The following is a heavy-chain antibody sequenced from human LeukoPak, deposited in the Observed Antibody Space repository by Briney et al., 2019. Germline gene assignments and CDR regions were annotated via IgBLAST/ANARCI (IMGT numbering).Heavy chain of an antibody. CDR3: AKHLTATNTYIFFDLDV. D-gene: IGHD1-26*01. V-gene: IGHV3-9*01. J-gene: IGHJ6*02. CDR1: GFSKDYG. CDR2: INWNGGGT. Sequence: SLRLSCAATGFSKDYGMHWVRQPPGKGLEWVSAINWNGGGTDYADSVKGRFTISRDNAKNSLYLQLSSLRPENTALYYCAKHLTATNTYIFFDLDVWGQGTSVTVSS.